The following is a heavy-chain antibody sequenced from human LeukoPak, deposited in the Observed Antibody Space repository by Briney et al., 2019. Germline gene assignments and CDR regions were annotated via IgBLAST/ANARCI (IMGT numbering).Heavy chain of an antibody. Sequence: HPGGSLRLSCAASGFTFSSYAMSWVRQAPGKGLEWASAISGSGGSTYYADSVKGRFTISRDNSKNTLYLQMNSLRAEDTAVYYCAKAISEMATIPPLGYWGQGTLVTVSS. D-gene: IGHD5-24*01. CDR3: AKAISEMATIPPLGY. V-gene: IGHV3-23*01. CDR2: ISGSGGST. J-gene: IGHJ4*02. CDR1: GFTFSSYA.